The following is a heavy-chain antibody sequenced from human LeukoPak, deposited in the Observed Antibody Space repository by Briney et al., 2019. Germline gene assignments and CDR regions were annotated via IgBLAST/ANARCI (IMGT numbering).Heavy chain of an antibody. CDR1: GYTFTGYY. D-gene: IGHD3-22*01. CDR3: ARVGRYYDSSGYYSFLDY. J-gene: IGHJ4*02. Sequence: GASVKVSCKASGYTFTGYYMHWVRQAPGQGLEWMGWINPNSGGTNYAQKFQGRVTMTRDTSISTAYMELSRLRSDDTAVYYCARVGRYYDSSGYYSFLDYWGQGALVTVSS. CDR2: INPNSGGT. V-gene: IGHV1-2*02.